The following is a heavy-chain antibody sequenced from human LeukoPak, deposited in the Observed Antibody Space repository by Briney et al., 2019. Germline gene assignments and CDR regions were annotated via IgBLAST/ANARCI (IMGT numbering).Heavy chain of an antibody. J-gene: IGHJ3*01. Sequence: GGSLRLSCAASGFIFSTYWMMWARQAPGKGLEWVANMKGDGSEIHYVDSVKGRFTISRDNARNSLFLQMNGLRPEDTAVYYCARPAYTAAYDLWGQETMVTVSS. D-gene: IGHD3-16*01. V-gene: IGHV3-7*01. CDR1: GFIFSTYW. CDR2: MKGDGSEI. CDR3: ARPAYTAAYDL.